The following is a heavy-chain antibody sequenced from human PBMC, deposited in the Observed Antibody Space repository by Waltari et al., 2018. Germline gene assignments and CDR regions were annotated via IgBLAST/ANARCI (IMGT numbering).Heavy chain of an antibody. CDR1: GYSFINYE. CDR3: ARGRDVFANFDYNWFDP. J-gene: IGHJ5*02. CDR2: VNPNSGAT. Sequence: QVQLVQSGAEVLRPGASVKVSCQASGYSFINYEINWWRQAAGQGLEWLGWVNPNSGATAYAQRCQGRITMTWDTSISTAYMELSNLRSDDTAVLYCARGRDVFANFDYNWFDPWGQGTLVTVSS. V-gene: IGHV1-8*02. D-gene: IGHD3-3*01.